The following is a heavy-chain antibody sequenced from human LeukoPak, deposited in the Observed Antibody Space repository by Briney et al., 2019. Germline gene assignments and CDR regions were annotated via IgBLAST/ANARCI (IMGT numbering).Heavy chain of an antibody. CDR2: IYYSGST. V-gene: IGHV4-61*08. Sequence: SETLSLTCTVSGGSISSGGSYWTWIRQPPGKGLEWIGYIYYSGSTNYNPSLKSRVTISVDTSKNQFSLKLSSVTAADTAVYFCARALSGDPFDYWGQGTLVTVSS. CDR3: ARALSGDPFDY. CDR1: GGSISSGGSY. D-gene: IGHD7-27*01. J-gene: IGHJ4*02.